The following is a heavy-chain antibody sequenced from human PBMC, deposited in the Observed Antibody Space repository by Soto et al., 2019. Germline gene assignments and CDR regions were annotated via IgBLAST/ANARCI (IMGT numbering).Heavy chain of an antibody. CDR2: ISPKSGGT. CDR3: TRNAFYYNSSGYHDGFDI. V-gene: IGHV1-2*02. Sequence: QVQLVQSVAEVQKPGASVKVSCKASGYTFSDYYVHWVRQAPGQGLEWMGWISPKSGGTNYAQKFQGRVTMTRDTSIFTAYMELSRLRSDDTAVYYCTRNAFYYNSSGYHDGFDIWGQGTLVTVSS. D-gene: IGHD3-22*01. CDR1: GYTFSDYY. J-gene: IGHJ3*02.